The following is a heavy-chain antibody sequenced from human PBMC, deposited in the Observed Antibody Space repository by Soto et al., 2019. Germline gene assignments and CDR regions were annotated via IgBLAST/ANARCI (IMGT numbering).Heavy chain of an antibody. V-gene: IGHV4-59*08. CDR1: GASISDDH. J-gene: IGHJ2*01. CDR3: ARNAYTDLYWYFDL. D-gene: IGHD2-2*01. Sequence: QVQLQESGPGLVKPSETLSLTCSVSGASISDDHWSWIRQPPGKGLEWIGYIYYSRSTDYNPSLKSRVSMSVDTCKIQFSLKLTSVTAADTAVYYCARNAYTDLYWYFDLWGRGTLVTVSS. CDR2: IYYSRST.